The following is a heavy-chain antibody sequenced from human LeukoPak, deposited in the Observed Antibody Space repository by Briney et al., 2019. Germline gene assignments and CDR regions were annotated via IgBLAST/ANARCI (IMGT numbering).Heavy chain of an antibody. D-gene: IGHD1/OR15-1a*01. J-gene: IGHJ3*02. CDR2: ISGSGGST. Sequence: GGSLRLSCAASGFTFSSYGMSWVRQAPGKGLEWVSAISGSGGSTYYADSVKGRFTISRDNSKNTLYLQMNSPRAEDTAVYYCATAPPRTNAFDIWGQGTMVTVSS. CDR3: ATAPPRTNAFDI. CDR1: GFTFSSYG. V-gene: IGHV3-23*01.